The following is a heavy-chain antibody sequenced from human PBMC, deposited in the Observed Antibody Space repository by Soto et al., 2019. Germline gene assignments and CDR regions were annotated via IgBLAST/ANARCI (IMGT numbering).Heavy chain of an antibody. CDR2: IYYSGST. D-gene: IGHD3-16*01. CDR3: ASRPVTGETAEHDAFDI. V-gene: IGHV4-59*08. J-gene: IGHJ3*02. Sequence: SETLSLTCTVSGGSISSYYWSWIRQPPGKGLEWIGYIYYSGSTNYNPSLKSRVTISVDTSKNQFSLKLSSVTAADTAVYYCASRPVTGETAEHDAFDIWGQGTMVTVSS. CDR1: GGSISSYY.